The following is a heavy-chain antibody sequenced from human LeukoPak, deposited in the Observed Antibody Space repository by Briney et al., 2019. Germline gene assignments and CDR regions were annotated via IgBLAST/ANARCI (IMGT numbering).Heavy chain of an antibody. CDR1: GGSISSGSYY. CDR2: IYYSGST. CDR3: ARVTGYVMEDYFYY. D-gene: IGHD6-13*01. V-gene: IGHV4-61*09. J-gene: IGHJ4*02. Sequence: SQTLSLTCTVSGGSISSGSYYWSWIRQPAGKGLEGIGHIYYSGSTNYNPSLRSRVTISVDTSKNQFSLRLSSVTAADTAVYYCARVTGYVMEDYFYYWGQRTLVTVSS.